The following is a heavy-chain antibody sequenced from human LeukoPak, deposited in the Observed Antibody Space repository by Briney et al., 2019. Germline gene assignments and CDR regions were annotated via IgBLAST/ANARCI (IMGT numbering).Heavy chain of an antibody. V-gene: IGHV3-23*01. CDR1: GFTFSTYG. CDR2: ISDSGAST. D-gene: IGHD4-17*01. J-gene: IGHJ4*02. CDR3: AAPVDTVTIDY. Sequence: GSLRLSCAASGFTFSTYGMNWVRQAPGKGLEWVSTISDSGASTYYADSVKGRFTISRDNSKSTVYLQMNSLGAEDTAVYYCAAPVDTVTIDYWGQGTLVTVSS.